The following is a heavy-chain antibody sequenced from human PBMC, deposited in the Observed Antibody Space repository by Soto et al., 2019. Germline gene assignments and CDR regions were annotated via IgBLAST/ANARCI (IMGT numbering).Heavy chain of an antibody. J-gene: IGHJ6*02. CDR2: ISGSGGST. V-gene: IGHV3-23*01. CDR3: AKVESDIVVVPAALYYYYGMDV. CDR1: GFTFSSYA. D-gene: IGHD2-2*01. Sequence: GGSLILSCAASGFTFSSYAMSWVRQAPGKGLEWVSAISGSGGSTYYADSVKGRFTISRDNSKNTLYLQMNSLRAEDTAVYYCAKVESDIVVVPAALYYYYGMDVWGQGTTVTVSS.